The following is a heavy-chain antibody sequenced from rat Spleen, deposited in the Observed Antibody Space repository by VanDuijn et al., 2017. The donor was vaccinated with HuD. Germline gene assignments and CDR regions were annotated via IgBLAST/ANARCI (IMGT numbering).Heavy chain of an antibody. J-gene: IGHJ4*01. Sequence: QVQLKESGPGLVQPSQTLSLTCTVSGFSLTSYNVHWVRQPTGKGLEWMGVIWTGGTTDYSSALKSRLSISRDTSKSQVFLKMNSLQTDDTAIYFCTRLDNYDVMDAWGQGASVTVSS. V-gene: IGHV2-30*01. CDR1: GFSLTSYN. D-gene: IGHD1-10*01. CDR2: IWTGGTT. CDR3: TRLDNYDVMDA.